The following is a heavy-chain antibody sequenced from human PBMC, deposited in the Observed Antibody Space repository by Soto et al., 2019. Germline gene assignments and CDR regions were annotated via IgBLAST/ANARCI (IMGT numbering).Heavy chain of an antibody. J-gene: IGHJ4*02. D-gene: IGHD1-26*01. V-gene: IGHV4-34*01. CDR2: INHSGFT. CDR1: GGSLRGHY. Sequence: SETLSLTCAVPGGSLRGHYWSWIRQSPEKGLEWIGEINHSGFTNYNPTLKSRVTISRDASKNQFSLRLSSMTAADSAVYFCARAAVKLGATLFDSWGQGTLVTVSS. CDR3: ARAAVKLGATLFDS.